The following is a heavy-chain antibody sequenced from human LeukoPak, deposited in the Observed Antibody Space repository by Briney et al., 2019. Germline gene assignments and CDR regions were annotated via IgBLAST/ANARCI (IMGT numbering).Heavy chain of an antibody. J-gene: IGHJ4*02. CDR2: ISSGTSYI. CDR1: GFTFSSYS. D-gene: IGHD2-2*01. V-gene: IGHV3-21*01. CDR3: GRGGHCSSTSCKPRDY. Sequence: GGSLRLSCAASGFTFSSYSMNWVRQAPGKGLEWVSSISSGTSYIYYADSVKGRFTISRDNAKNSLYLQMNSLRAEDTAVYYCGRGGHCSSTSCKPRDYWGQGTLVTVSS.